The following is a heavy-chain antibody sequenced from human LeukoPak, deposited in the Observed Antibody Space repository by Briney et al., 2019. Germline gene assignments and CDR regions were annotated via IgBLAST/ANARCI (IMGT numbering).Heavy chain of an antibody. D-gene: IGHD3-10*01. CDR2: ISYDGSNK. J-gene: IGHJ6*02. V-gene: IGHV3-30*18. CDR1: GFTFSSYG. Sequence: GRPLRLSCAASGFTFSSYGMHWVRQAPGKGLEWVAVISYDGSNKYYADSVKGRFTISRDNSKNTLYLQMNSLRAEDTAVYYCAKELRWFGANYYGMDVWGQGTTVTVSS. CDR3: AKELRWFGANYYGMDV.